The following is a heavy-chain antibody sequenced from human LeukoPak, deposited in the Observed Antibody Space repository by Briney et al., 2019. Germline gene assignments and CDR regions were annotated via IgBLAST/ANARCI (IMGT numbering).Heavy chain of an antibody. Sequence: PGGSLRLSCAASGFNFSSYSMNWVRQAPGKGLEWVSSISSSSSYIYYADSVKGRFTISRDNAKNSLYLQMNSLRAEDTAVYYCARARVAAAGNYYYYYGMDVWGQGTTVTVSS. CDR1: GFNFSSYS. CDR2: ISSSSSYI. J-gene: IGHJ6*02. V-gene: IGHV3-21*01. CDR3: ARARVAAAGNYYYYYGMDV. D-gene: IGHD6-13*01.